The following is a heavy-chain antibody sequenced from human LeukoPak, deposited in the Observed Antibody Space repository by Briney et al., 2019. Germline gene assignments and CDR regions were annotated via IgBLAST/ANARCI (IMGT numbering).Heavy chain of an antibody. CDR3: ARTIGSPGATTVSDLPDY. V-gene: IGHV1-18*01. CDR1: GYTFTSYG. Sequence: GASVKVSCKASGYTFTSYGISWVRQAPGQGLEWMGWISAYNGNTNYAQKLQGRVTMTTDTSTSTAYMELRSLRSDDTAVYYCARTIGSPGATTVSDLPDYWGQGTLVTVSS. J-gene: IGHJ4*02. D-gene: IGHD1-26*01. CDR2: ISAYNGNT.